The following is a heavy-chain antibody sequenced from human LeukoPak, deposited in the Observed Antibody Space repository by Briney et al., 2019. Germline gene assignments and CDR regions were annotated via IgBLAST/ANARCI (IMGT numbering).Heavy chain of an antibody. D-gene: IGHD3-22*01. CDR1: GFTFSSYS. Sequence: GALRLSCAASGFTFSSYSMNWVRQAPGKGLEWVSYISSSSSTIYYADSVKGRFTISRDNAKNSLYLQMNSLRDEDTAVYYCARDSFTYYYDSSGYYPDYWGQGTLVTVSS. J-gene: IGHJ4*02. CDR3: ARDSFTYYYDSSGYYPDY. V-gene: IGHV3-48*02. CDR2: ISSSSSTI.